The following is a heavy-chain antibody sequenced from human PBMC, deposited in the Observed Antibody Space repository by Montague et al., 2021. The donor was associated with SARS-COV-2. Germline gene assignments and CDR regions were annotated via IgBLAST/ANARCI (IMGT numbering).Heavy chain of an antibody. Sequence: SETRSLTCTVSGGSISSYYWSWIRQPSGKGLEWIGYIYYSGSTNYNPSLKSRVTISVDTSKNQFSLRLSSVTAADTAVYYCARDLPPSRPRNPVWGQGTLVTVSS. V-gene: IGHV4-59*01. CDR2: IYYSGST. CDR1: GGSISSYY. J-gene: IGHJ4*02. D-gene: IGHD2/OR15-2a*01. CDR3: ARDLPPSRPRNPV.